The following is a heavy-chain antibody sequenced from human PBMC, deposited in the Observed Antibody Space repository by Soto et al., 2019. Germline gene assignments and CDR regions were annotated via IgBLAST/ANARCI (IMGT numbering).Heavy chain of an antibody. CDR2: ISGSGGST. CDR1: GFTFSSYA. V-gene: IGHV3-23*01. J-gene: IGHJ5*02. CDR3: AKASITMIVVAPNWFDP. D-gene: IGHD3-22*01. Sequence: PGGSLRLSCAASGFTFSSYAMSWVRQAPGKGLEWVSAISGSGGSTYYADSVKGRFTISRDNSKNTLYLQMNSLRAEDTAVYYCAKASITMIVVAPNWFDPWGQGTLVTVSS.